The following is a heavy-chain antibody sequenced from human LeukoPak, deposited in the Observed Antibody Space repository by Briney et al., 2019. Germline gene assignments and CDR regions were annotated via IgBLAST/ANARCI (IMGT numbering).Heavy chain of an antibody. Sequence: GGSLRLSCAASGFTFSSYGMHWVRQAPGKGLEWVAVISYDGSNKYYADSVKGRFTISRDNSKNTLYLQVNSLRAEDTAVYYCAKGIYGSGSYSLVGYYYGMDVWGQGTTVTVSS. D-gene: IGHD3-10*01. CDR1: GFTFSSYG. J-gene: IGHJ6*02. V-gene: IGHV3-30*18. CDR3: AKGIYGSGSYSLVGYYYGMDV. CDR2: ISYDGSNK.